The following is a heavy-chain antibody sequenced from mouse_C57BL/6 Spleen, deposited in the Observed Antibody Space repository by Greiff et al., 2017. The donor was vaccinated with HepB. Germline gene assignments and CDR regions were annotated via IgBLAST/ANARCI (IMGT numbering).Heavy chain of an antibody. CDR3: ARDDYGSSYGYFDV. CDR1: GYTFTSYW. J-gene: IGHJ1*03. V-gene: IGHV1-64*01. CDR2: IHPNSGST. Sequence: QVQLQQPGAELVKPGASVKLSCKASGYTFTSYWMHWVKQRPGQGLEWIGMIHPNSGSTNYNEKFKSKATLTVDKSSSTAYMQLSSLTSEDSAVYYWARDDYGSSYGYFDVWGTGTTVTVSS. D-gene: IGHD1-1*01.